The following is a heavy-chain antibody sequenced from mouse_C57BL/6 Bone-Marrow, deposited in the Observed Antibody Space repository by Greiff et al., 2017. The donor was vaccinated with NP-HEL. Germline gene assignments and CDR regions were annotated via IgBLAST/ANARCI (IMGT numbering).Heavy chain of an antibody. CDR2: ISNGGGST. Sequence: EVQRVESGGGLVQPGGSLKLSCAASGFTFSDYYMYWVRQTPEKRLEWVAYISNGGGSTYYPDTVKGRFTISRDNAKNTLYLQMSRLKSEDTAMYYCARSLIYYYGSDAMDYWGQGTSVTVSS. CDR1: GFTFSDYY. CDR3: ARSLIYYYGSDAMDY. V-gene: IGHV5-12*01. D-gene: IGHD1-1*01. J-gene: IGHJ4*01.